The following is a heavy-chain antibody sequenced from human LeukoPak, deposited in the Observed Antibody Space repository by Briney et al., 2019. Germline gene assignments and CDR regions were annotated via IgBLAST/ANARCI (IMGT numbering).Heavy chain of an antibody. CDR3: AKRGRIAAASGGWFDP. CDR2: IKQDGSEK. V-gene: IGHV3-7*03. J-gene: IGHJ5*02. CDR1: GFTFRSYW. Sequence: GGSLRLSCAASGFTFRSYWMRWVRQAPGKGLEWVANIKQDGSEKNYVDSVKGRFTISRDNSKNTLYLQMNSLRAEDTAVYYCAKRGRIAAASGGWFDPWGQGTLVTVSS. D-gene: IGHD6-13*01.